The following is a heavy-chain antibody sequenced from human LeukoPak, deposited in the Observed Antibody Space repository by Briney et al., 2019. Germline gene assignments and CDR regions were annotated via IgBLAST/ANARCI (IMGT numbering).Heavy chain of an antibody. J-gene: IGHJ4*02. CDR2: IYYSGST. CDR3: ARDIVSTVDTAMAETLNDY. Sequence: SETLSLTCTVSGGSISSYYWSWIRQPPGKGLEWIGYIYYSGSTNYNPSLKSRVTISVDTSKNQFSLKLSSVTAADTAVYYCARDIVSTVDTAMAETLNDYWGQGTLVTVSS. D-gene: IGHD5-18*01. V-gene: IGHV4-59*12. CDR1: GGSISSYY.